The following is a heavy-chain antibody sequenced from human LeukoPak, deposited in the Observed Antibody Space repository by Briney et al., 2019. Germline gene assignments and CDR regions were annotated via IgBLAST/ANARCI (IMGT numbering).Heavy chain of an antibody. J-gene: IGHJ4*02. CDR1: GFTFSSYA. D-gene: IGHD4-17*01. V-gene: IGHV3-23*01. Sequence: PGRSLRLSCAASGFTFSSYAMSWVRQAPGKGLEWVSAISGSGGSAYYADSVKGRFTISRDNSKNTLYLQMNSLRAEDTAVYYCAKTTTVTSTAPYYFDYWGQGTLVTVSS. CDR3: AKTTTVTSTAPYYFDY. CDR2: ISGSGGSA.